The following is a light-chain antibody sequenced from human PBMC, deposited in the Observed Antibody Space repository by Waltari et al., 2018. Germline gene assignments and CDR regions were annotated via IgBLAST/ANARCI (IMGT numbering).Light chain of an antibody. CDR2: WAS. CDR1: QSILYRSNNYNY. CDR3: QQYYSTPLT. V-gene: IGKV4-1*01. Sequence: DIVMTQSPDFLAVSLGERTTLSCKSSQSILYRSNNYNYLAWYQQKPGQPPKLLIYWASTRESGVPDRFSGSGSGTDFTLTINSLQAADVAVYYCQQYYSTPLTFGGGTKVEIK. J-gene: IGKJ4*01.